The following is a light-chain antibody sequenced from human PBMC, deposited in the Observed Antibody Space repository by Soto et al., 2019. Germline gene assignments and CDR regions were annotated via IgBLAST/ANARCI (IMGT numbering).Light chain of an antibody. V-gene: IGKV3D-11*02. J-gene: IGKJ5*01. CDR2: DAS. CDR1: QRVSTN. CDR3: QQRSNWPF. Sequence: EIVMTQSPATLSVSPGERATLSCRASQRVSTNLAWYQQKPGQAPRLLIYDASNRATGIPARFSGSGPGTDFTLTISSLEPEDFAVYYCQQRSNWPFFGQGTRLEIK.